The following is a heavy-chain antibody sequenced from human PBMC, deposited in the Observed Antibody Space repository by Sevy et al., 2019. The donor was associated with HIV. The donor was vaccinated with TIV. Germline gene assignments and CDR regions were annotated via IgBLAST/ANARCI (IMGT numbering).Heavy chain of an antibody. Sequence: ASVKVSCKASGDTFNTFDINWVRQAPGQGLEWMGWLIPKRGSTGFAQKFQGRLTMTRDTSINTAYMELSSLTSEDTAVYYCARGGSGDVLNYGYRYYGMDVWGQGTTVTVSS. V-gene: IGHV1-8*02. J-gene: IGHJ6*02. CDR1: GDTFNTFD. D-gene: IGHD3-9*01. CDR2: LIPKRGST. CDR3: ARGGSGDVLNYGYRYYGMDV.